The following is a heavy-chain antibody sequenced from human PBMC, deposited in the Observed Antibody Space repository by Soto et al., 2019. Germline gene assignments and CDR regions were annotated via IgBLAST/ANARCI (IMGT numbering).Heavy chain of an antibody. Sequence: SETLSLTCTVSGGSINNYYWSWIRQPPGKGLEWIGHVYYSGSTNYNPSLKSRVTISVDTSKNQFSLKLSSVTAADTAVYYCARIGVLWFGELSSVFNYGMDVWGQGTTVTVSS. D-gene: IGHD3-10*01. J-gene: IGHJ6*02. V-gene: IGHV4-59*12. CDR3: ARIGVLWFGELSSVFNYGMDV. CDR2: VYYSGST. CDR1: GGSINNYY.